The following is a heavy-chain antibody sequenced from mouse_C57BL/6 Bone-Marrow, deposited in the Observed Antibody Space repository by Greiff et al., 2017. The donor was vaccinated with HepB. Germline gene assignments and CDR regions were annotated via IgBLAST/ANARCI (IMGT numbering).Heavy chain of an antibody. Sequence: EVKLMESGGGLVQPGGSLKLSCAASGFTFSDYGMAWVRQAPRKGPEWVAFISNLAYSIYSADTVTGRFTISRENAKNTLYLEMSSLRSEDTAMYYCARHGYYGSEDYAMDYWGQGTSVTVSS. CDR2: ISNLAYSI. CDR3: ARHGYYGSEDYAMDY. D-gene: IGHD1-1*01. CDR1: GFTFSDYG. J-gene: IGHJ4*01. V-gene: IGHV5-15*01.